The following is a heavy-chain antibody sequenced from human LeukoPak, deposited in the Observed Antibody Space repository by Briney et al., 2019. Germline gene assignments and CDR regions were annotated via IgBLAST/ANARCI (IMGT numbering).Heavy chain of an antibody. V-gene: IGHV3-23*01. D-gene: IGHD2-8*02. J-gene: IGHJ4*02. CDR2: FDGNGPNT. Sequence: GGSLRLSCAASGFTFSSFAMTWVRQAPGKGLEWVSGFDGNGPNTYYADSVKGRWTISRDNSRNTLYLEINSLRPEDTAIYYCAKPRTTGLGWAQFDYWGQGSLVTVSS. CDR1: GFTFSSFA. CDR3: AKPRTTGLGWAQFDY.